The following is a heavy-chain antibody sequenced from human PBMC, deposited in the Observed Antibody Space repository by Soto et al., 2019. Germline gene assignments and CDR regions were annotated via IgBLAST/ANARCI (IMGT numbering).Heavy chain of an antibody. CDR2: LSDRGTS. D-gene: IGHD5-12*01. CDR3: AGDYASGAYDF. CDR1: VFSVSIY. V-gene: IGHV3-53*01. J-gene: IGHJ4*02. Sequence: GVSLRLSCSASVFSVSIYISWFRQAPGKGLEWVSTLSDRGTSHYADSVTGRFSVSRDNSKNTLYLQMNGLRVDDTAIYYCAGDYASGAYDFRGQGTQVNVSA.